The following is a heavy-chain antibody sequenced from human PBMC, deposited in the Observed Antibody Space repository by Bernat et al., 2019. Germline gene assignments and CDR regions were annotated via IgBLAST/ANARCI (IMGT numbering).Heavy chain of an antibody. CDR1: GGSISSSSYY. V-gene: IGHV4-39*07. J-gene: IGHJ4*02. D-gene: IGHD2-8*02. Sequence: QLQLQESGPGLVKPSETLSLTCTVSGGSISSSSYYWGWIRQPPGKGLEWIGYIYYSGSTYYNPSLKSRVTISVDTSKNQFSLKLSSVTAADTAVYYCARASVLVLGGLGLWGQGTLVTVSS. CDR3: ARASVLVLGGLGL. CDR2: IYYSGST.